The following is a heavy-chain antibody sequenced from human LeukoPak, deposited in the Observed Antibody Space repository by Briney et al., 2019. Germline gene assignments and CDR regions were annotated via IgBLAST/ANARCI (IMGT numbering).Heavy chain of an antibody. Sequence: SETLSLTCTVSGDSISSYYWSWIRQPAGKGLEWIGRIYTSGSTNYNPSLKSRVTMSVDTSKNQFSLKLSSVTAADTAVYYCAREGYSSSWYRPSYFDYWGQGTLVTVSS. CDR3: AREGYSSSWYRPSYFDY. D-gene: IGHD6-13*01. J-gene: IGHJ4*02. CDR2: IYTSGST. CDR1: GDSISSYY. V-gene: IGHV4-4*07.